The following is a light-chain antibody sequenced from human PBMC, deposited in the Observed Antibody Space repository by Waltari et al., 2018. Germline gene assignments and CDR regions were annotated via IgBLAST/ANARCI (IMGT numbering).Light chain of an antibody. CDR1: QDIGRW. CDR2: DAS. V-gene: IGKV1-12*01. J-gene: IGKJ4*01. Sequence: DIQMTQSPPSVSASVGDRVIITGRASQDIGRWLGWYQQKPGKAPKFRIYDASTLQSGVPSRFSGSGSGTDFTLTISSLQPEDFATYYCQQGDSFPLTFDGGTKVEI. CDR3: QQGDSFPLT.